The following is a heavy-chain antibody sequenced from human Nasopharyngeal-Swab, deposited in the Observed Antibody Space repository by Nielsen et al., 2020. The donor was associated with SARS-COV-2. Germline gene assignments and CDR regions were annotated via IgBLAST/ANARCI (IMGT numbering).Heavy chain of an antibody. CDR1: GFTFTSYY. CDR2: IDPFSGST. J-gene: IGHJ4*02. CDR3: TRDQGGGDPYDS. Sequence: ASVKVSCKASGFTFTSYYFNWVRQAPGQGLEWMGMIDPFSGSTGYAQRFQGRVTVTRDTSTSTVYMEVRSLRSEDTAVYYCTRDQGGGDPYDSWGQGTLVTVSS. D-gene: IGHD2-21*02. V-gene: IGHV1-46*01.